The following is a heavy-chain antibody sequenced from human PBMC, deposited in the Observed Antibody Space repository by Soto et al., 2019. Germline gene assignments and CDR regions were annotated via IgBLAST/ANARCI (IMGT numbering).Heavy chain of an antibody. Sequence: EVQLLESGGGLVQPGGSLRLSCASSGFTFSSYGMTWVRRPPGKGLEWVSAISGIGAATYYADSVQGRFTISRDNSNNTLYLQMNSLRAEDTAVYSCAKVLYGVVTYFDSWGQGTLVTVSS. V-gene: IGHV3-23*01. CDR3: AKVLYGVVTYFDS. CDR1: GFTFSSYG. J-gene: IGHJ4*02. D-gene: IGHD3-3*01. CDR2: ISGIGAAT.